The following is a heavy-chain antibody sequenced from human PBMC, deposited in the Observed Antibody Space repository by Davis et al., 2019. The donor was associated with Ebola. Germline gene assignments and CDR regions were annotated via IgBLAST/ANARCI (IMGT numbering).Heavy chain of an antibody. D-gene: IGHD6-13*01. V-gene: IGHV3-48*01. Sequence: GESLKISCAASGFTFSSYSMNWVRQAPGKGLEWVSYISSSSSTIYYADSVKGRFTISRDNAKNSLYLQMNSLRAEDTAVYYCAKDSSSFRPYGMDVWDQGTTVTVSS. CDR1: GFTFSSYS. CDR2: ISSSSSTI. J-gene: IGHJ6*02. CDR3: AKDSSSFRPYGMDV.